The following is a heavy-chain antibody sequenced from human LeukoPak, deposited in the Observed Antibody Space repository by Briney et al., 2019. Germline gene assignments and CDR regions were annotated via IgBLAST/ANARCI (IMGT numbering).Heavy chain of an antibody. Sequence: ASVKVSCKASGGTFSSYAISWVRQAPGQGLEWMGRIIPILGIANYAQKFQGRVTITADKSTSTAYMELSSLRSEDTAVYYCARENHLFIADDYGDYWGQGTLVTVSS. CDR2: IIPILGIA. D-gene: IGHD1-14*01. V-gene: IGHV1-69*04. J-gene: IGHJ4*02. CDR1: GGTFSSYA. CDR3: ARENHLFIADDYGDY.